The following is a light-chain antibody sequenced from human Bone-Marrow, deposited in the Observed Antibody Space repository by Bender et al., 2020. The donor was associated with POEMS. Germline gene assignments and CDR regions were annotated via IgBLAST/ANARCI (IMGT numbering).Light chain of an antibody. Sequence: QSVLTQPPSVSGAPGQRVTISCTGSSSSIGAGYDVHWYQQLPGTAPKLLIYDTFNRPSGVPDRFSGSKSGTSASLAITGLQAEDEGDYYCQSYDSSLSGLLFGGGTKLTV. CDR2: DTF. CDR3: QSYDSSLSGLL. J-gene: IGLJ3*02. V-gene: IGLV1-40*01. CDR1: SSSIGAGYD.